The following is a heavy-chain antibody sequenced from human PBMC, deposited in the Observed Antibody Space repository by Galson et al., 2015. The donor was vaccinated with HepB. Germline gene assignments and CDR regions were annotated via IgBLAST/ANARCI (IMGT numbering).Heavy chain of an antibody. Sequence: SLRLSCAASGFTFSSYGMHWVRQAPGKGLEWVAVISYDGSNKYYADSVKGRFTISRDNSKNTLYLQMNSLRAEDTAVYYCAKLIGTTVTDYWGQGTLVTVSS. CDR3: AKLIGTTVTDY. V-gene: IGHV3-30*18. D-gene: IGHD4-17*01. CDR2: ISYDGSNK. J-gene: IGHJ4*02. CDR1: GFTFSSYG.